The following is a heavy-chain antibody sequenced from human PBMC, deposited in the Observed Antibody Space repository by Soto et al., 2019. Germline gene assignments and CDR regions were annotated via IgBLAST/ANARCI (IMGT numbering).Heavy chain of an antibody. J-gene: IGHJ4*02. D-gene: IGHD5-12*01. V-gene: IGHV3-23*01. CDR2: ISGSGGST. CDR3: AKEGGYSGYDSEGIDY. CDR1: GFTFSSYA. Sequence: GGSLRLSCAASGFTFSSYAMSWVRQAPGKGLEWVSAISGSGGSTYYADSVKGRFTISRDNSKNTLYLQMNSLRAEDTAVYYCAKEGGYSGYDSEGIDYWGQGTLVTVSS.